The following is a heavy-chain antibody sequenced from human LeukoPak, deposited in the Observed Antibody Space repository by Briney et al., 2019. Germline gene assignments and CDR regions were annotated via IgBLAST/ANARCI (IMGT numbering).Heavy chain of an antibody. CDR3: AREGYNWSHLDY. J-gene: IGHJ4*02. D-gene: IGHD1-20*01. CDR2: ISYDGSNK. V-gene: IGHV3-30-3*01. Sequence: GGSLRLSCVASGFTFSSYAMHWVRQAPGKGLEWVAVISYDGSNKYYADSVKGRFTISRDNSKNTLYLQMNSLRAEDTAVYYCAREGYNWSHLDYWGQGTLVTVSS. CDR1: GFTFSSYA.